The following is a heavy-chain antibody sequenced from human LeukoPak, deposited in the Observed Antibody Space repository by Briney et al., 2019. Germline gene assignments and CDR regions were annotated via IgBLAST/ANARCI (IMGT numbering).Heavy chain of an antibody. CDR2: INWNGGST. CDR3: ARDEYCSSTSCYPFDY. V-gene: IGHV3-20*03. J-gene: IGHJ4*02. CDR1: GFTFDDYG. D-gene: IGHD2-2*01. Sequence: GGSLRLSYAASGFTFDDYGMSWVRQAPGKGLEWVSGINWNGGSTGYADSVKGRFTISRDNAKNSLYLQMNSLRAEDTALYYCARDEYCSSTSCYPFDYWGQGTLVTVSS.